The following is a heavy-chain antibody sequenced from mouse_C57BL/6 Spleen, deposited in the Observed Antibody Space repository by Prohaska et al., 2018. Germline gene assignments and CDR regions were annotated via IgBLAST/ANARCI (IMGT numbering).Heavy chain of an antibody. CDR3: ARRTGSRGNAMDY. CDR2: IYPYNDGT. J-gene: IGHJ4*01. Sequence: VKQKPGQGLEWIGYIYPYNDGTKYNEKFKGKATLTSDKSSSTAYMELSSLTSEDSAVYYCARRTGSRGNAMDYWGQGTSVTVSS. V-gene: IGHV1-14*01. D-gene: IGHD1-1*01.